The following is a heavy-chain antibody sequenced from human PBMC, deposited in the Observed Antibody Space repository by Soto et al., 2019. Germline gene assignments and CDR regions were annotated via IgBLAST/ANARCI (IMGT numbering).Heavy chain of an antibody. CDR3: VRGGGGGLFDP. D-gene: IGHD2-15*01. V-gene: IGHV3-23*01. J-gene: IGHJ5*02. CDR2: VGPSGAST. Sequence: PGGSLRLSCAASGIMFGQYAMSWVRLAPGKGLEWVSVVGPSGASTFYADSVRGRFTISRDNAKRSLYLQMMSLTAEDTAIYYCVRGGGGGLFDPWGQGTMVTVSS. CDR1: GIMFGQYA.